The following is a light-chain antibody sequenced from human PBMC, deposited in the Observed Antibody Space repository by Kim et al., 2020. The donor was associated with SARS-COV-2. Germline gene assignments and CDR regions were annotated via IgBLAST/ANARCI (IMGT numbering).Light chain of an antibody. CDR3: CSYAGSSTLV. V-gene: IGLV2-23*02. J-gene: IGLJ2*01. Sequence: GQCITIYCAGTSSDVGSYNLVSLYQQHPGKAPKLMIYEVSKRPSGVSNRFSGSKSGNTASLTISGLQAEDEADYYCCSYAGSSTLVFGGGTQLTVL. CDR2: EVS. CDR1: SSDVGSYNL.